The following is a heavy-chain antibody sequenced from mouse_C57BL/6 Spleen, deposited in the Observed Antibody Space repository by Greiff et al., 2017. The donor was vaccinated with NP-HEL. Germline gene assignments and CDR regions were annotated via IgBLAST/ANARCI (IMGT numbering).Heavy chain of an antibody. CDR1: GYTFTSYW. CDR3: ARGGLLLAMDY. D-gene: IGHD1-1*01. CDR2: IYPGSGST. V-gene: IGHV1-55*01. J-gene: IGHJ4*01. Sequence: QVHVKQPGAELVKPGASVKMSCKASGYTFTSYWITWVKQRPGQGLEWIGDIYPGSGSTNYNEKFKSKATLTVDTSSSTAYMQLSSLTSEDSAVYYCARGGLLLAMDYWGQGTSVTVSS.